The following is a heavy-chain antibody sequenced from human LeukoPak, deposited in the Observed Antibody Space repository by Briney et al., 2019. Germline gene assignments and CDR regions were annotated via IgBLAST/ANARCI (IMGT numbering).Heavy chain of an antibody. V-gene: IGHV3-23*01. D-gene: IGHD5-24*01. Sequence: GGSLRLSCAASGFTFSSYAMSWVRQAPGKGLEWVSAISGGGGSTYYADSVKGRFTISRDNSKNTLYLQMNSLRAEDTAVYYCAKVYRWLQVNFDYWGQGTLVTVSS. J-gene: IGHJ4*02. CDR3: AKVYRWLQVNFDY. CDR2: ISGGGGST. CDR1: GFTFSSYA.